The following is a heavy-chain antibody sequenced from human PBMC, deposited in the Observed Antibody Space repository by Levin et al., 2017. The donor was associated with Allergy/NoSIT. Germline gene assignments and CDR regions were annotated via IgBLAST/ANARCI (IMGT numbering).Heavy chain of an antibody. Sequence: GGSLRLSCATSGFTFNNYAMSWVRQAPGKGLEWVSAISGSGSTTYYADSVKGRFTISRDNSKNTVYLQLNSLRAGDTALYYCAREEWFGGGYYCDYWGQGILVTVSS. V-gene: IGHV3-23*01. D-gene: IGHD3-3*01. CDR3: AREEWFGGGYYCDY. CDR1: GFTFNNYA. J-gene: IGHJ4*02. CDR2: ISGSGSTT.